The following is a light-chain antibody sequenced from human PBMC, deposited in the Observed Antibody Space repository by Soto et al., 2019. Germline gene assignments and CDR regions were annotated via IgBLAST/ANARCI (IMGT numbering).Light chain of an antibody. CDR3: QHYDGYSGLT. J-gene: IGKJ4*01. CDR1: QSISIW. V-gene: IGKV1-5*03. Sequence: DIQMTQSPSTLSASVGDRVTITCRASQSISIWLAWYQQKPGKAPKLLIYKASSLETGVPSRFSGSGSGTEFTLTISSLQPDDSATYYCQHYDGYSGLTFGGGTKLEIK. CDR2: KAS.